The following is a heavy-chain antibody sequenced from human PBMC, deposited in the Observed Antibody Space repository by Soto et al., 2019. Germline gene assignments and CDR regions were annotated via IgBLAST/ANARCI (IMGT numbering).Heavy chain of an antibody. CDR3: VRSGRRSGIDY. Sequence: QVQLVQSGAEVKKPGASVKVSCEASGYTFSSYHISWVRQASGQGLEWMGWVNPNSNETDYAQKFQGRVTMTGNTSIRTAYMELSSLRSDGTAVYYCVRSGRRSGIDYWGQGTLVTVSS. CDR1: GYTFSSYH. D-gene: IGHD5-12*01. V-gene: IGHV1-8*01. J-gene: IGHJ4*02. CDR2: VNPNSNET.